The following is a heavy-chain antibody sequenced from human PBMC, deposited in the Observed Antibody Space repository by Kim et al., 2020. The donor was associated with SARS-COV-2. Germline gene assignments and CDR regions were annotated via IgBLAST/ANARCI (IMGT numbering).Heavy chain of an antibody. V-gene: IGHV1-3*01. Sequence: ASVKVSCKASGYTFTSYAMHWVRQAPGQRLEWMGWINAGNGNTKYSQKFQGRVTITRDTSASTAYMELSSLRSEDTAVYYCARDLPEIAVVTWFDPWGQGTLVTVSS. CDR1: GYTFTSYA. J-gene: IGHJ5*02. D-gene: IGHD3-22*01. CDR3: ARDLPEIAVVTWFDP. CDR2: INAGNGNT.